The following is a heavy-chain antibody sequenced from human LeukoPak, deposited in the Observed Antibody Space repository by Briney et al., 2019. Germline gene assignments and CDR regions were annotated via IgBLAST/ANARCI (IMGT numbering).Heavy chain of an antibody. CDR1: GGSFSGYY. J-gene: IGHJ4*02. V-gene: IGHV4-34*01. Sequence: SETLSLTCAVYGGSFSGYYWSWIRQPPGKGLEWIGEINHSGSTNYNPSLKSRVTISVDTSKNQLSLKLSSVTAADTAVYYCARGLEYYYDSSGSLKAYYFDYWGQGTLVTVSS. D-gene: IGHD3-22*01. CDR2: INHSGST. CDR3: ARGLEYYYDSSGSLKAYYFDY.